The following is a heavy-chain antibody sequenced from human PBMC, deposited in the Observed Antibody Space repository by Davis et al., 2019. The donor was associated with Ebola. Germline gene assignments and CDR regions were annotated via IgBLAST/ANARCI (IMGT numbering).Heavy chain of an antibody. Sequence: GESLKISCAASGFTFSSYAMSWVRQAPGKGLEWVSAISGSGGSTYYADSVKGRFTISRDNSKNTLYLQMNSLRAEDTAVYYCARDPDSSSWTAGYYYYYMDVWGKGTTVTVSS. CDR3: ARDPDSSSWTAGYYYYYMDV. V-gene: IGHV3-23*01. CDR1: GFTFSSYA. CDR2: ISGSGGST. D-gene: IGHD6-13*01. J-gene: IGHJ6*03.